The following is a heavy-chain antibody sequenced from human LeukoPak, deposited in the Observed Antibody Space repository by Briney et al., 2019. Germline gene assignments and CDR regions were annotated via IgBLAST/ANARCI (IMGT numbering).Heavy chain of an antibody. CDR1: GYIFTSYG. V-gene: IGHV1-46*01. J-gene: IGHJ4*02. Sequence: ASVTVSFTASGYIFTSYGFAWVRQAPGQGLEWMGMIYPRDGSTSYAQNFQGRVTVTRDTSTTTVHMELRGLRSEDTAVYYCARDQEGFDYWGQGTVVTVSS. CDR2: IYPRDGST. CDR3: ARDQEGFDY.